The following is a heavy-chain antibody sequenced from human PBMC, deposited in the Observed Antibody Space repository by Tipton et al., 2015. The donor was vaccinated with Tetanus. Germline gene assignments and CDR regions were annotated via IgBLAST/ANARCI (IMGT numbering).Heavy chain of an antibody. V-gene: IGHV4-59*01. J-gene: IGHJ6*02. CDR3: ARSTYDVVTGFYYYGVDV. D-gene: IGHD3-9*01. CDR1: GGPISYFY. CDR2: ICHSGST. Sequence: TLSLTCTVSGGPISYFYWGWIRQPPGKGQEWIGHICHSGSTQYNASLKGRFTLSIDTSKSQFSLNLSSVTAADTAVYYCARSTYDVVTGFYYYGVDVWGQGTTVTVS.